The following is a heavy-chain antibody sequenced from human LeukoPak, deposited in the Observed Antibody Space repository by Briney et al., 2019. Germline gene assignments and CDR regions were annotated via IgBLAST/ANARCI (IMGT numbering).Heavy chain of an antibody. J-gene: IGHJ4*02. V-gene: IGHV1-69*04. CDR3: AREGVWGNSYFDY. Sequence: SVKVSCKASGGTFSSYAISWVRQAPGQGLEWMGRIIPIFGIANYAQKFQGRVTITADKSTSTAYMELSSLRSEDTAVYYCAREGVWGNSYFDYWGQGTLVPVSS. D-gene: IGHD4-23*01. CDR2: IIPIFGIA. CDR1: GGTFSSYA.